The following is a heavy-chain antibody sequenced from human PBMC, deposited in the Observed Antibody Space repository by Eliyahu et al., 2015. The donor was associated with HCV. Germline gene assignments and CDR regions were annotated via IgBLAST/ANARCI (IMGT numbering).Heavy chain of an antibody. V-gene: IGHV3-30-3*01. CDR2: ISYDGSNK. D-gene: IGHD2-15*01. Sequence: QVQLVESGGGVVQPGRSLRLSCAASGFTFSSYAMHWVRRAPGKGLEWVAVISYDGSNKYYADSVKGRFTISRDNSKNTLYLQMNSLRAEDTAVYYCARVGDCSGGSCYSGRYYYYGMDVWGQGTTVTVSS. CDR1: GFTFSSYA. CDR3: ARVGDCSGGSCYSGRYYYYGMDV. J-gene: IGHJ6*02.